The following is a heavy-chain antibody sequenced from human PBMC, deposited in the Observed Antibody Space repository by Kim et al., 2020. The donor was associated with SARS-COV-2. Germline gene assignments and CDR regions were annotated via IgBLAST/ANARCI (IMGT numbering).Heavy chain of an antibody. D-gene: IGHD2-2*01. CDR3: ARDPGSSAFDY. CDR2: K. V-gene: IGHV3-7*01. J-gene: IGHJ4*02. Sequence: KNYVESVKGRFTISRDNAKKSVYLQMNSLRVEDTAVYYCARDPGSSAFDYWGQGTLVTVSS.